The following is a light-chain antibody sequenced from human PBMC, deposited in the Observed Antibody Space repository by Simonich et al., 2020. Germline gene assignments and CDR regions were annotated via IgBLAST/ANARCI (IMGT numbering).Light chain of an antibody. CDR3: QQYYSTPPWT. CDR2: WAS. CDR1: QSVLYSSNNKNY. V-gene: IGKV4-1*01. Sequence: DIVITQSPDSLAVSLGERATINFKSSQSVLYSSNNKNYLAWYQQKPGQPPKLLIYWASTRESGVPDRFSGSGSGTDCPLTISSLQAEDVAVYYCQQYYSTPPWTFGQGTKVEIK. J-gene: IGKJ1*01.